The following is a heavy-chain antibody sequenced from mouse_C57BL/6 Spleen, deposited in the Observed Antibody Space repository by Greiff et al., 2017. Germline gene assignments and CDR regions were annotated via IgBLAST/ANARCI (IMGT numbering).Heavy chain of an antibody. Sequence: VQLQQSGPELVKPGASVKIPCKASGYTFTDYNMDWVKQSHGKSLEWIGDINPNNGGTIYNQKFKGKATLTVDKSSSTAYMELRSLTSEDTAVYYCARREGNYPYYAMDYWGQGTSVTVSS. CDR1: GYTFTDYN. D-gene: IGHD2-1*01. CDR3: ARREGNYPYYAMDY. J-gene: IGHJ4*01. CDR2: INPNNGGT. V-gene: IGHV1-18*01.